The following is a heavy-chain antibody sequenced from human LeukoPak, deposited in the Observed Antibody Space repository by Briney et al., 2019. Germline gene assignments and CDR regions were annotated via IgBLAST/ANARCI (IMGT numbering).Heavy chain of an antibody. CDR2: INHSGST. D-gene: IGHD2-15*01. Sequence: SETLSLTCAVYGGSFSGYYWSWIRQPPGKGLEWSGEINHSGSTNYKPSLKSRVTISVDTSKNQFSLKLSSVTAADTAVYYCARGGPRYCSGGSCYFGYWGQGTLVTVSS. J-gene: IGHJ4*02. CDR3: ARGGPRYCSGGSCYFGY. V-gene: IGHV4-34*01. CDR1: GGSFSGYY.